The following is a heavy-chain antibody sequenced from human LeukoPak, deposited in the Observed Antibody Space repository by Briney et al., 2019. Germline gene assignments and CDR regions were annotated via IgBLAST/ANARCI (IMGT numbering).Heavy chain of an antibody. CDR2: IYYSGST. Sequence: PSETLSLTCTVSGGSISSNNYYWGWIRQPPGKGLEWIGTIYYSGSTYYNPSLKSRVTISVDTSKNQFSLKLSSVTAADTAVYYCASSSSSWPGDAFDIWGQGTMVTVSS. CDR1: GGSISSNNYY. D-gene: IGHD6-13*01. V-gene: IGHV4-39*01. J-gene: IGHJ3*02. CDR3: ASSSSSWPGDAFDI.